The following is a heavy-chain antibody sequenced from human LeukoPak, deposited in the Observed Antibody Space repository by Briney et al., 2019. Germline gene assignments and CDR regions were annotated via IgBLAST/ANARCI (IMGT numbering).Heavy chain of an antibody. D-gene: IGHD6-6*01. CDR2: IYYTGTT. J-gene: IGHJ4*02. V-gene: IGHV4-39*01. CDR1: GGSTSTSSYY. CDR3: ARQCTVGSLSQQPNYFDY. Sequence: SETLSLTCTVSGGSTSTSSYYSGSIRHPPRKGLEWRGCIYYTGTTSYNPPLTRRVTMSVDTYKHQSSLKLSAVTAADTAVYYCARQCTVGSLSQQPNYFDYWGQGTLVTVSS.